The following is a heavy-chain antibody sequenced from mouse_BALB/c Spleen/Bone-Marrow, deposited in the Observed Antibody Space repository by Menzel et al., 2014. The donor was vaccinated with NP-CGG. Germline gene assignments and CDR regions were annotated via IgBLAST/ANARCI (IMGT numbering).Heavy chain of an antibody. Sequence: EVKLMESGGGLVQPGGSLRLSCATSGFTFTDYYMSWVRQPPGKALEWLGFIRNKANGYTTEYSASVKGRFTISRDNSQSILYLQMNTLRAEDSATYYCARDKAARATGYYFDYWGQGTTLTVSS. V-gene: IGHV7-3*02. CDR3: ARDKAARATGYYFDY. J-gene: IGHJ2*01. CDR1: GFTFTDYY. D-gene: IGHD3-1*01. CDR2: IRNKANGYTT.